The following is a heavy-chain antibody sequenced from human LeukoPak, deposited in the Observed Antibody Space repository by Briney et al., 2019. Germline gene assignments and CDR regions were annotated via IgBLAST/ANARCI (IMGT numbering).Heavy chain of an antibody. V-gene: IGHV1-18*01. D-gene: IGHD3-22*01. CDR1: GYTFTSYG. CDR3: ARDYDSSGYYYLSRLTASDMMNYFDY. CDR2: ISAYNGNT. Sequence: GASVKVSCKASGYTFTSYGISWVRQAPGQGLEWMGWISAYNGNTNYAQKLQGRVTMTTDTSTSTAYMELRSLRSDDTAVYYCARDYDSSGYYYLSRLTASDMMNYFDYWGQGTLVTVSS. J-gene: IGHJ4*02.